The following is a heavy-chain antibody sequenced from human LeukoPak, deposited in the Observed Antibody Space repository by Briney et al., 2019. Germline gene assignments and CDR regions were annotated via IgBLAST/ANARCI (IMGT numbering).Heavy chain of an antibody. D-gene: IGHD5-12*01. CDR1: GFTFDDYA. CDR3: AKDGKYSGLLGNWFDP. Sequence: GGSLRLSCAASGFTFDDYAMHWVRQAPGKGLEWVSGITWSSGRIGYADSVKGRFTISRDNAKNSLYLHMNSLRAEDTALYYCAKDGKYSGLLGNWFDPWGQGTLVTVSS. J-gene: IGHJ5*02. CDR2: ITWSSGRI. V-gene: IGHV3-9*01.